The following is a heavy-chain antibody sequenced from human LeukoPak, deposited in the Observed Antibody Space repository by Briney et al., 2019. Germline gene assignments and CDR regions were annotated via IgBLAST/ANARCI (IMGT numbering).Heavy chain of an antibody. CDR1: GGSISSSNYY. V-gene: IGHV4-39*02. CDR3: ARLANDAFDI. CDR2: IYYSGST. J-gene: IGHJ3*02. Sequence: SETLSLTCTVSGGSISSSNYYWDWIRQPPGKGLEWIGNIYYSGSTYYSPSLKSRVTTSVDTSKNHFSLKLTSVTAADTAVYYCARLANDAFDIWGQGTMVTVSS.